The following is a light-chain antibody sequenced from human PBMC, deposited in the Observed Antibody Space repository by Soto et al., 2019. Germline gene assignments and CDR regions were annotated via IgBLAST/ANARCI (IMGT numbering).Light chain of an antibody. Sequence: QSVLTQPPSVSGSPGQSVTISCTGTSSDVGTDNRVSWYQEPPGTAPKLMIYEVNNRPSGVPDRFSGSKSGNTASLTISGLQAEDEADYYCSSYTSSSTLLFGGGTKLTVL. CDR2: EVN. CDR1: SSDVGTDNR. CDR3: SSYTSSSTLL. V-gene: IGLV2-18*02. J-gene: IGLJ2*01.